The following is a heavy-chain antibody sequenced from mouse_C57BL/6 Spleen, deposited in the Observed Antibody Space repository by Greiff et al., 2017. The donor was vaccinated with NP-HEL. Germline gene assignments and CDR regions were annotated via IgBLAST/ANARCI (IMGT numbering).Heavy chain of an antibody. CDR2: ISDGGSYT. Sequence: EVKLVESGGGLVKPGGSQKLSCAASGFTFSSYAMSWVRQTPEKRLEWVATISDGGSYTYYPDNVKGRFTISRDNAKNNLYLQMSHLKSEDTAMYYCARDRGIRYYFDYWGQGTTLTVSS. CDR1: GFTFSSYA. J-gene: IGHJ2*01. D-gene: IGHD1-1*01. V-gene: IGHV5-4*01. CDR3: ARDRGIRYYFDY.